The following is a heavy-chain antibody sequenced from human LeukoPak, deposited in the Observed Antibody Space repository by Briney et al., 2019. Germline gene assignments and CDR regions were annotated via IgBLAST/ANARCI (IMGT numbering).Heavy chain of an antibody. CDR2: IYYGGST. CDR1: GGSISGYY. J-gene: IGHJ5*02. Sequence: SETLSLTCTVSGGSISGYYWNWIRQPPGKGLEWIGYIYYGGSTNYNPSLKSRVTISVDTSKNQFSLKVSSVTAADTAVYYCARDVVYYYGSGSPGGWFDPWGQGTLVTVSS. D-gene: IGHD3-10*01. V-gene: IGHV4-59*13. CDR3: ARDVVYYYGSGSPGGWFDP.